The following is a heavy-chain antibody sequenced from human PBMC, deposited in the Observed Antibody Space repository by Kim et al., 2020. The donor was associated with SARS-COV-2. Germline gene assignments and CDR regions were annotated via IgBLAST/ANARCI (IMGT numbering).Heavy chain of an antibody. Sequence: GGSLRLSCTASGFTFDDYAMSWVRQAPGKGLEWVCFIRSKASGGTTQYAASVKGRFTISKDDSKSIAYLQMNSLKTEDTAVYYCGARFGSSYWYFDPWGRGTLVTVSS. CDR1: GFTFDDYA. CDR3: GARFGSSYWYFDP. J-gene: IGHJ2*01. CDR2: IRSKASGGTT. D-gene: IGHD6-6*01. V-gene: IGHV3-49*04.